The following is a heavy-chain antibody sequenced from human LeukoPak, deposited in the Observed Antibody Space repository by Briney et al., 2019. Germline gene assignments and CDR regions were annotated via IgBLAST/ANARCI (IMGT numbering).Heavy chain of an antibody. CDR1: EFSVGSNY. CDR2: ISSSSSYI. V-gene: IGHV3-21*01. J-gene: IGHJ6*03. D-gene: IGHD3-3*01. CDR3: AKDFSYYMDV. Sequence: PGGSLRLSCAASEFSVGSNYMTWVRQAPGKGLEWVSSISSSSSYIYYADSVKGRFTISRDNAKNSLYLQMNSLRAEDTAVYYCAKDFSYYMDVWGKGTTVTISS.